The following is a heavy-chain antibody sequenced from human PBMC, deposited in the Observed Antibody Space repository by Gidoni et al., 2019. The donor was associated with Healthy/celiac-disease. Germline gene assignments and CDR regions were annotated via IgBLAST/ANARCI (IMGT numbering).Heavy chain of an antibody. J-gene: IGHJ3*02. CDR1: GFTFPRCS. D-gene: IGHD3-16*02. CDR2: ISGSGGST. CDR3: AKVLVIRRGWNPDAFDI. Sequence: EVQLFEPGGGLLQPGGSLRLLCAAGGFTFPRCSMSWVRPAPGKGLGWVSAISGSGGSTYYADSVKGRFTISRDNSKNTLYLQMNSLRAEDTAVYYCAKVLVIRRGWNPDAFDIWGQGTMVTVSS. V-gene: IGHV3-23*01.